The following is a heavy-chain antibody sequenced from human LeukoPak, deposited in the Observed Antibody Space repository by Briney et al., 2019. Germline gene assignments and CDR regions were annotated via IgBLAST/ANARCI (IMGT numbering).Heavy chain of an antibody. CDR3: AQKEYYGSGSLDY. CDR1: GFTFSNYG. CDR2: ITGSGGST. J-gene: IGHJ4*02. V-gene: IGHV3-23*01. D-gene: IGHD3-10*01. Sequence: GGSLRLSCAASGFTFSNYGLSWVRQAPGKGLEWVSGITGSGGSTYYADSVKGRFTISRDNSKNTLYLQMNSLRAEDTAVYYCAQKEYYGSGSLDYWGQGTLVTVSS.